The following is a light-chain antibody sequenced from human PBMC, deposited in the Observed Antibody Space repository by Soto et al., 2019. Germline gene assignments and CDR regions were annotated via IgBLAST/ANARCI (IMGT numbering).Light chain of an antibody. Sequence: QSVLTQPPSASGSPGQSVTISCTGTSSDVGGYNYVSWYQQHPGKAPKLMIYEVSKRPSGVPDRFSGSKSGSTASLTVSGLQAEDEADYYCSSVAGRNDYVFGTGTELTVL. CDR3: SSVAGRNDYV. CDR2: EVS. CDR1: SSDVGGYNY. V-gene: IGLV2-8*01. J-gene: IGLJ1*01.